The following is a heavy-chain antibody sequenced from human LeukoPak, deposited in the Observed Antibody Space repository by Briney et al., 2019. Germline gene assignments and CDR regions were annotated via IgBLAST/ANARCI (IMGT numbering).Heavy chain of an antibody. D-gene: IGHD3-10*01. CDR2: IKPDGSET. Sequence: GGSLRLSCVASGFPFKGYWMTWVRRSPGKGLDWVANIKPDGSETNYLDSVKGRFTISRDNARDSLFLEMNNLRVDDTAVYYCARDGGELWPLDEWGQGILVTVSS. CDR1: GFPFKGYW. CDR3: ARDGGELWPLDE. V-gene: IGHV3-7*01. J-gene: IGHJ4*02.